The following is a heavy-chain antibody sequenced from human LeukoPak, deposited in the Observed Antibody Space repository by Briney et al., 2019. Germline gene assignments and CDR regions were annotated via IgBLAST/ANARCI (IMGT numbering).Heavy chain of an antibody. CDR2: ISGSGGST. J-gene: IGHJ4*01. CDR3: AKGYCSGGSCYPFDC. D-gene: IGHD2-15*01. V-gene: IGHV3-23*01. Sequence: PGGSLRLSCAASGFTFSSYAMSWVRQAPGKGLEWVSAISGSGGSTYYADSVKGRFTISRDNSKNTLYLQMNSLRAEDTAVYYCAKGYCSGGSCYPFDCWGHGTLVSVSS. CDR1: GFTFSSYA.